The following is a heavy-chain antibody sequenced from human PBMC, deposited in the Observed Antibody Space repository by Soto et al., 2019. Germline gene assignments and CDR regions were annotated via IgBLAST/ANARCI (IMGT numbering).Heavy chain of an antibody. V-gene: IGHV4-4*08. CDR3: ARVSWEQTNPYFVGFDS. CDR2: MHHTATT. J-gene: IGHJ4*02. CDR1: GGSMSSYY. D-gene: IGHD3-9*01. Sequence: SETLSLTCTACGGSMSSYYCGWIRQPPGRDMQWIGTMHHTATTSYNPSLQSRATIAIDASKNQMFLKLISVTAADAAVYYCARVSWEQTNPYFVGFDSWGQGTQVTVSS.